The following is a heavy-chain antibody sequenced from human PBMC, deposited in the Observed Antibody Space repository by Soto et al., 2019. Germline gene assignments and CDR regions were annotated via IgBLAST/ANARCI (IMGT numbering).Heavy chain of an antibody. D-gene: IGHD3-3*01. J-gene: IGHJ3*02. CDR2: IYHSGST. V-gene: IGHV4-30-2*01. CDR3: ARGADFWSGYYNGAFDI. Sequence: LSLTCAVSGGSISSGGYSWSWIRQPPGKGLEWIGYIYHSGSTYYNPSLKSRVTISVDRSKNQFSLKLSSVTAADTAVYYCARGADFWSGYYNGAFDIWGQGTMVTVSS. CDR1: GGSISSGGYS.